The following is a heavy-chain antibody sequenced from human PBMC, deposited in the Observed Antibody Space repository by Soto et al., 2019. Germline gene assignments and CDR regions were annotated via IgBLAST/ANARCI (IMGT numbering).Heavy chain of an antibody. CDR2: INHSGST. CDR3: ARGVRAAAGSKMYYFDY. V-gene: IGHV4-34*01. Sequence: SETLSLTCAVYGGSFIGYYWSWIRQPPWKGLEWIGEINHSGSTNYNPSLKSRVTISVDTSKNQFSLKLSSVTAADTAVYYCARGVRAAAGSKMYYFDYWGQGTLVTVSS. J-gene: IGHJ4*02. D-gene: IGHD6-13*01. CDR1: GGSFIGYY.